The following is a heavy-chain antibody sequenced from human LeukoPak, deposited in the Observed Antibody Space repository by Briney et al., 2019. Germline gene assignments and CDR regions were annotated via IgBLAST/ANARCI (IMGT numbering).Heavy chain of an antibody. Sequence: SETLFLTCTVSGGSISSSGYYWGWIRQPPGKGLEWIGYIYYSGSTNYNPSLKSRVTISVDTSKNQFSLKLSSVTAADTAVYYCARINSNYDAFDYWGQGTLVTVSS. CDR1: GGSISSSGYY. CDR2: IYYSGST. CDR3: ARINSNYDAFDY. D-gene: IGHD4-11*01. J-gene: IGHJ4*02. V-gene: IGHV4-61*05.